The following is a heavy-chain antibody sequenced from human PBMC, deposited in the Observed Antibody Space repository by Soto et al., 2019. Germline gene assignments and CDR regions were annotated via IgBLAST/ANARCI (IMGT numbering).Heavy chain of an antibody. CDR2: IYYSGST. V-gene: IGHV4-31*03. J-gene: IGHJ6*02. D-gene: IGHD2-2*01. CDR3: ARDIVVVPAPGTHYYYGMDV. CDR1: GGSISSGGYY. Sequence: SETLSLTCTVSGGSISSGGYYWSWIRQHPGKGLEWIGYIYYSGSTYYNPSLKSRVTISVDTSKNQFSLKLSSVTAADTAVYYCARDIVVVPAPGTHYYYGMDVWGQGTTVTVSS.